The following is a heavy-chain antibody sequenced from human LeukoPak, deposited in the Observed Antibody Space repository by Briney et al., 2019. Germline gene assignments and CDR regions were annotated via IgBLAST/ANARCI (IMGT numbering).Heavy chain of an antibody. Sequence: APVKVSCKSSGYTFTGYYIHWVRQAPGQGLEWMGWINPNSGDTKYAQKFQGRVTVTRDKSISTAYMELSRLTSDDTAVYYCARGYDSGGYYLPDHWGQGTLVTVSS. CDR3: ARGYDSGGYYLPDH. J-gene: IGHJ4*02. V-gene: IGHV1-2*02. CDR2: INPNSGDT. D-gene: IGHD3-22*01. CDR1: GYTFTGYY.